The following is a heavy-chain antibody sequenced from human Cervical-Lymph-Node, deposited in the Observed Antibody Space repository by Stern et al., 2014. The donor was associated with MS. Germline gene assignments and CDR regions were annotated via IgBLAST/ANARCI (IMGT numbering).Heavy chain of an antibody. J-gene: IGHJ3*02. D-gene: IGHD3-22*01. Sequence: DQLVQSGAEVKKPGASVKVSCKASGNTFSDHYFHWLRQAPGPGPEWMGRLDPESGDKKYCPKFQGRLTMTRDTSISSVYMELDRLTSDDSALYFCARQRVIAMVDDAFDIWGQGTRVTVSS. CDR2: LDPESGDK. CDR3: ARQRVIAMVDDAFDI. V-gene: IGHV1-2*06. CDR1: GNTFSDHY.